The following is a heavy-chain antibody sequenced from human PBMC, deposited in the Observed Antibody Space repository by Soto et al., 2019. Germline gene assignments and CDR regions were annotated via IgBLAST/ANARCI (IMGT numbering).Heavy chain of an antibody. CDR2: IYYSGST. CDR1: GGSISGYY. J-gene: IGHJ4*02. D-gene: IGHD1-26*01. V-gene: IGHV4-59*01. CDR3: ARGRRDSGSHIFDY. Sequence: SETLSLTCTVSGGSISGYYWSWIRQPPGKGLEWIGYIYYSGSTNYNPSLKSRVTISVDTSKNQFSLQLSSVTAADTAVYYCARGRRDSGSHIFDYWGQGTLATVSS.